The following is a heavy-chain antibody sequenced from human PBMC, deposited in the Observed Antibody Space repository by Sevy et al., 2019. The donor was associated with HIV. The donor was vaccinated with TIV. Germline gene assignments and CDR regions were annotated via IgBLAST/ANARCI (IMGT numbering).Heavy chain of an antibody. CDR2: IRSKAYGGTT. V-gene: IGHV3-49*04. CDR1: GFTFGDYD. J-gene: IGHJ6*02. CDR3: TSSSDGYYYGMDV. D-gene: IGHD6-6*01. Sequence: GGSLRLSCTASGFTFGDYDMSWVRQAPGKGLEWVGFIRSKAYGGTTEYAASVKGRFTISRDDSKSIAYLQMNSLKTEDTAVYYCTSSSDGYYYGMDVWGQGTTVTVSS.